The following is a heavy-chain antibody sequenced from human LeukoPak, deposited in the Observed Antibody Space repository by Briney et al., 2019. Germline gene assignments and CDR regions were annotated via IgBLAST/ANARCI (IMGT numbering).Heavy chain of an antibody. CDR3: ARRMISSGSYYPLGY. CDR2: INPSGGST. V-gene: IGHV1-46*01. J-gene: IGHJ4*02. Sequence: ASVKVSCKASGYTFTSYYMHWVRQAPGRGLEWMGIINPSGGSTSYAQKFQGRVTMTRDTSTSTVYMELSSLRSEDTAVYYCARRMISSGSYYPLGYWGQGTLVTVSS. CDR1: GYTFTSYY. D-gene: IGHD1-26*01.